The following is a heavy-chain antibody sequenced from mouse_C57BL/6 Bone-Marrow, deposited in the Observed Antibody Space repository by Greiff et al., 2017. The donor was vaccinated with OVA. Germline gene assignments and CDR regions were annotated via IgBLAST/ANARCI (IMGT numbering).Heavy chain of an antibody. CDR3: ARRDYGSSLDY. D-gene: IGHD1-1*01. J-gene: IGHJ2*01. CDR1: GFTFSDYY. CDR2: ISNGGGST. V-gene: IGHV5-12*01. Sequence: EVKLEESGGGLVQPGGSLKLSCAASGFTFSDYYMYWVRQTPEKRLEWVAYISNGGGSTYYPDTVKGRFTISRDNAKNTLYLQMSRLKSEDTAMYYCARRDYGSSLDYWGQGTTLTVSS.